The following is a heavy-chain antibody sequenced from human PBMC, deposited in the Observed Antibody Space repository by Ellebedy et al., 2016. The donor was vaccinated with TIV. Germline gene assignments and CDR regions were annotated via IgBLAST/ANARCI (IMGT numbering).Heavy chain of an antibody. V-gene: IGHV3-7*03. Sequence: GESLKISCTASGFTFTNCWMTWVRQAPGKGLEWVANIKEDGSEKYYLDSVKGRFTISRDNAKNSLYLQMNSLRAEDTAVYYCARVVEDGSGSYYRYFDYWGQGTLVTVSS. CDR1: GFTFTNCW. J-gene: IGHJ4*02. CDR2: IKEDGSEK. CDR3: ARVVEDGSGSYYRYFDY. D-gene: IGHD3-10*01.